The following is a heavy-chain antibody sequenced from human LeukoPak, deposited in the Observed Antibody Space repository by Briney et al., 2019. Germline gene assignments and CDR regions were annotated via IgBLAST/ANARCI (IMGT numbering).Heavy chain of an antibody. D-gene: IGHD3-10*02. CDR2: IIPIFGTA. CDR3: AIVRGVIRSQYYYYYGMDV. V-gene: IGHV1-69*13. Sequence: VASVKVSCKASGGTFSSYAISWVRQAPGQGLEWMGGIIPIFGTANYAQKFQGRVTITADESTSTAYMELSSLRSEDTAVYYCAIVRGVIRSQYYYYYGMDVWGKGTTVTVSS. J-gene: IGHJ6*04. CDR1: GGTFSSYA.